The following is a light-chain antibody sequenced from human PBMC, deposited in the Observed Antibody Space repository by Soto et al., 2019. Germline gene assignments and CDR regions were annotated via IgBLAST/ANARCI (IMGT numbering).Light chain of an antibody. CDR1: QSVSRY. CDR2: DAS. Sequence: EIVLTQSPATLSLSPGERATLSCRASQSVSRYLAWYQQKPGQAPRLLIYDASNRATGIPARFSGSGSGTDFTLTISSLEPEDFAFYYCQQRSNWPITFGQGTRLEIK. CDR3: QQRSNWPIT. V-gene: IGKV3-11*01. J-gene: IGKJ5*01.